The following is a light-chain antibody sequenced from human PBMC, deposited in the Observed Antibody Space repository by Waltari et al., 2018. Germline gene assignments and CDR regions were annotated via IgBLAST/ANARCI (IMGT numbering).Light chain of an antibody. J-gene: IGKJ4*01. CDR3: QQANSFPLT. CDR1: QDIKGW. V-gene: IGKV1-12*01. Sequence: DIKITQSPTVVTTSVGDRVTITWRTSQDIKGWLAWYQQKPGRDPSLLIYGASKLQRRAPSRFSGSGYGTEFTLTISNLQPEDFATYYCQQANSFPLTFGGGTTVDIK. CDR2: GAS.